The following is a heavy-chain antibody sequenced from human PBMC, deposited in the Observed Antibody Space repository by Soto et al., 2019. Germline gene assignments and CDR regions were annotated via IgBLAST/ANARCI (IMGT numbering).Heavy chain of an antibody. Sequence: QVQLVQSGAEVKKPGSSVKVSCKASGGTFSSYAISWVRQAPGQGLEWMGGIIPIFGTANYAQKFQGRVTITADESTSTAYRELSSLRSEDTAVYYCARPRTGPTSEPRYYYYGMDVWGQGTTVTVSS. J-gene: IGHJ6*02. CDR1: GGTFSSYA. CDR2: IIPIFGTA. CDR3: ARPRTGPTSEPRYYYYGMDV. V-gene: IGHV1-69*01.